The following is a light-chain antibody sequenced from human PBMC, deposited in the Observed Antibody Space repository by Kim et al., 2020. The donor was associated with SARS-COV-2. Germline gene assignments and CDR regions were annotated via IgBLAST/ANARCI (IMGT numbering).Light chain of an antibody. V-gene: IGLV2-11*01. CDR3: CSYAGSDSFVV. CDR1: NNDIGGYNY. CDR2: DVT. Sequence: QSVTLSSTGTNNDIGGYNYVSWYQLQPGKAPKLIIYDVTRRPSGVPHRFSGSKSADTASLTISGLQTEDEADYYCCSYAGSDSFVVFGGGTQLTVL. J-gene: IGLJ2*01.